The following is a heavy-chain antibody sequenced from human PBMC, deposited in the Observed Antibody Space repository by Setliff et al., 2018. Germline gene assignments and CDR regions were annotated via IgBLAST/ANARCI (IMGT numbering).Heavy chain of an antibody. D-gene: IGHD5-18*01. V-gene: IGHV4-61*09. Sequence: SETLSLTCTVSGDSISSRPFYWGWFRQPAGKELEWIGQIYTSWSTIYNPSLGSRVTISVDTSKNQFSLMLTSVTAADTAIYYCAGRPQNTPMGPCDYWGQGTLVTVSS. CDR2: IYTSWST. CDR3: AGRPQNTPMGPCDY. CDR1: GDSISSRPFY. J-gene: IGHJ4*02.